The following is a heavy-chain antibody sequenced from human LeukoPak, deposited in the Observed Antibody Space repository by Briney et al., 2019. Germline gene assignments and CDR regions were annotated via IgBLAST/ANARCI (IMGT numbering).Heavy chain of an antibody. J-gene: IGHJ4*02. Sequence: KASETLSLTCTVSSASVSSYYWSWVRQPPGGGLEWIGYISNSGSPSYDPSFKSRVTFSADTSKNHLSLKLNSVTPADTAVYFCARGGAGPLRDWGQGTLVTVSS. CDR2: ISNSGSP. D-gene: IGHD3-16*01. CDR1: SASVSSYY. CDR3: ARGGAGPLRD. V-gene: IGHV4-59*02.